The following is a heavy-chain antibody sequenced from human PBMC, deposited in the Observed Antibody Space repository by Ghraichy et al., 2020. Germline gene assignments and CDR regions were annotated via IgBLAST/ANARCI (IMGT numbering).Heavy chain of an antibody. CDR3: ARTMGAYSSRYYFDP. D-gene: IGHD3-10*01. CDR2: ISHLVST. J-gene: IGHJ5*02. CDR1: GASISSGGYS. V-gene: IGHV4-30-2*01. Sequence: SETLSLTCAVSGASISSGGYSWNWIRQPPGKGLEWIGYISHLVSTYYNPSLKSRVTMSVDRSKNHFSLKLSSVTAADTAVYYCARTMGAYSSRYYFDPWGQGTLVTVSS.